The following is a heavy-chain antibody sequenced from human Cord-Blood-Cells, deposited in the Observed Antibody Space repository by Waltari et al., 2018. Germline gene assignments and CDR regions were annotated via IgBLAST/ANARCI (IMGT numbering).Heavy chain of an antibody. V-gene: IGHV1-2*02. D-gene: IGHD1-7*01. CDR1: GYTLTGDD. J-gene: IGHJ3*02. CDR2: INPNSGGT. Sequence: QVQLVQSGAEVKKPAASVKASCKASGYTLTGDDMHWVRQAPGQGLEWMGWINPNSGGTSYAQKFQRRVTMTRDTSISTAYMELSRLRSDDTAVYYCARTLGNYDAFDIWGQGTMVTVSS. CDR3: ARTLGNYDAFDI.